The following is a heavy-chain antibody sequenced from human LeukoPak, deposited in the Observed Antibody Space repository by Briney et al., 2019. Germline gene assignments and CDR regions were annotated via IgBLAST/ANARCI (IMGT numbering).Heavy chain of an antibody. CDR3: ARSLLWPTGASES. V-gene: IGHV4-34*01. CDR1: GGSISSNYF. D-gene: IGHD2-8*02. Sequence: SETLSLTCTVSGGSISSNYFWGWIRQSPGKGLEWIGEINHSGWTNYNPSLESRVTISLDASRTQFSLKMNSLTAADTAVYFCARSLLWPTGASESWGQGTTVTVSS. J-gene: IGHJ3*02. CDR2: INHSGWT.